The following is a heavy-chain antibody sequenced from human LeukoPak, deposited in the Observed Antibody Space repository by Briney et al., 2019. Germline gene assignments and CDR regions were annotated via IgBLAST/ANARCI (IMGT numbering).Heavy chain of an antibody. Sequence: GGSLGLSCAASGFTFSDAWMSWVRQAPGKGLEWVARIKSKTYGGTTDYAAPVKGRFTISRDDSKDMVYLQMNSLKTEDTAVYYCTDLGPSLDYWGQGTLVTVSS. V-gene: IGHV3-15*01. CDR2: IKSKTYGGTT. J-gene: IGHJ4*02. CDR3: TDLGPSLDY. CDR1: GFTFSDAW. D-gene: IGHD3-16*01.